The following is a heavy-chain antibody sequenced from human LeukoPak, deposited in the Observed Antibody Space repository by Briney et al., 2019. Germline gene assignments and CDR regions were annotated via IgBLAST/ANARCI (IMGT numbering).Heavy chain of an antibody. Sequence: PGGSLRLSCTASGFIFSSYWMSWVRQAPGKGLEWVANIKPNEGEKHSVDSVKGRFTISRDNAKNSLYLQMNSLRAEDTALYYCAPWGGVPAATWGQGTLVTVSS. V-gene: IGHV3-7*03. D-gene: IGHD2-2*01. CDR1: GFIFSSYW. CDR2: IKPNEGEK. J-gene: IGHJ4*02. CDR3: APWGGVPAAT.